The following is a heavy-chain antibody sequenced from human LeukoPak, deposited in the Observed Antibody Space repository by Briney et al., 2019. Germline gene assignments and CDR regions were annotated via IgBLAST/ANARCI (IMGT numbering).Heavy chain of an antibody. V-gene: IGHV4-59*02. CDR2: THHSGNT. Sequence: PSETLSLTCIVSGGSVSGYYWNWIRQPPGKGLEWIGYTHHSGNTLYNPSLKSRVTTSVDTSKNQFSLKLSSVTAADTAVYYCARRSGRGYSYASFDYWGQGTLVTVSS. CDR3: ARRSGRGYSYASFDY. CDR1: GGSVSGYY. D-gene: IGHD5-18*01. J-gene: IGHJ4*02.